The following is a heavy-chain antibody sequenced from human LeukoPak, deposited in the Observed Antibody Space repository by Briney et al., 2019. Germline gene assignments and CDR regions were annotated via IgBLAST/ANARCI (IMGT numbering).Heavy chain of an antibody. CDR3: TTTTYYYDSSGYYRPGY. J-gene: IGHJ4*02. Sequence: PGGPLRLSCAASGFTFSNAWMSWLRQAPGKGLEWVGRIKSKTDGGTTDYAAPVKGRFTISRDDSKNTLYLQMNSLKTEDTAVYYCTTTTYYYDSSGYYRPGYWGQGTLVTVSS. V-gene: IGHV3-15*01. D-gene: IGHD3-22*01. CDR2: IKSKTDGGTT. CDR1: GFTFSNAW.